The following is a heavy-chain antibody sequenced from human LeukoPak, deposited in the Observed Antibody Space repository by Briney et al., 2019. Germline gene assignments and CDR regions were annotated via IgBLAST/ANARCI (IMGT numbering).Heavy chain of an antibody. Sequence: PGGSLRLSCAASGFTFSRYAMSWVRQAPGKGLEWVSAISGSGGSTYYADSVKGRFTISRDNSKNTLCLQMNSLRAEDTAVYYCAKDRLAVGGPNWFDPWGQGTLVTVSS. CDR1: GFTFSRYA. CDR2: ISGSGGST. D-gene: IGHD1-26*01. J-gene: IGHJ5*02. V-gene: IGHV3-23*01. CDR3: AKDRLAVGGPNWFDP.